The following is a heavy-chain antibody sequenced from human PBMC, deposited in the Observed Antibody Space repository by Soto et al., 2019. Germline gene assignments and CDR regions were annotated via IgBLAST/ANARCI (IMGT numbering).Heavy chain of an antibody. CDR2: IGGRGNSA. V-gene: IGHV3-23*01. CDR1: GFTFSDYY. Sequence: GGSLRLSCAASGFTFSDYYMSWIRQAPGKGLEWVSVIGGRGNSAYYADSVQGRFTISRDNSKNTLSLQMSSLTADDTAIYYCVREGRGSFDFWGRGTMVTVSS. D-gene: IGHD5-12*01. CDR3: VREGRGSFDF. J-gene: IGHJ3*01.